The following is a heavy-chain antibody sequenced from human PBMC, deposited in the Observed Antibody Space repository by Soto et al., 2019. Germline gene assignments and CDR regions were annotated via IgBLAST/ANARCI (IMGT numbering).Heavy chain of an antibody. V-gene: IGHV1-18*01. J-gene: IGHJ6*03. CDR3: ARIDGRSAMVRGVIVAVVYYYYYMDV. Sequence: GASVKVSCKASGYTFTSYGISWVRQAPGQGLEWMGWISAYNGNTNYAQKLQGRVTMTTDTSTSTAYMELRSLRSDDTAVYYCARIDGRSAMVRGVIVAVVYYYYYMDVWGKGTTVTVSS. D-gene: IGHD3-10*01. CDR1: GYTFTSYG. CDR2: ISAYNGNT.